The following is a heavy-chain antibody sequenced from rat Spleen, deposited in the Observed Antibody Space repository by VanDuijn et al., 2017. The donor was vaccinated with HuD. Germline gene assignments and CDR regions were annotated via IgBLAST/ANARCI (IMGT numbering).Heavy chain of an antibody. CDR3: TRGGYFRY. Sequence: EVQLVESGGDLVQPGRSVRLSCAASGFIFSDHYVAWVRQAPTKGLEWVATINYDGRSTFYRDSVRDRFTISRDTAQNTLYLQMNSPTSEDTATYYCTRGGYFRYWGQGVMVTVSS. CDR1: GFIFSDHY. J-gene: IGHJ2*01. V-gene: IGHV5-7*01. D-gene: IGHD2-5*01. CDR2: INYDGRST.